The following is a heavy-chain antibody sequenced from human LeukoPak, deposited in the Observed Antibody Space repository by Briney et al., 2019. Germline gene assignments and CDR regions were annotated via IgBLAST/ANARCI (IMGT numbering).Heavy chain of an antibody. Sequence: GGSLRLSCAASGFTFSSYEMNWVRQAPGKGLEWVSYISSSGSTIYYADSVKGRFTISRDNAKNSLYLQMSSLRAEDTAVYYCARSGRAGNWFDPWGQGTLVTVSS. CDR2: ISSSGSTI. D-gene: IGHD6-13*01. V-gene: IGHV3-48*03. CDR3: ARSGRAGNWFDP. CDR1: GFTFSSYE. J-gene: IGHJ5*02.